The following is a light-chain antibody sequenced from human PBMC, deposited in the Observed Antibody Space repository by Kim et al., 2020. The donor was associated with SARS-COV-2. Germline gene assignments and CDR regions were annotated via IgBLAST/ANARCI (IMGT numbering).Light chain of an antibody. CDR3: NSRDNSGNHLV. J-gene: IGLJ2*01. Sequence: SSELTQDSAVSVALGQTVRITCQGDRLRSYYASWYQQKPGQAPVLVIYGKNNRPSGIPDRFSGFSSGNTASLTITGAQAEDEAHFYCNSRDNSGNHLVFVGGTKLTFL. V-gene: IGLV3-19*01. CDR1: RLRSYY. CDR2: GKN.